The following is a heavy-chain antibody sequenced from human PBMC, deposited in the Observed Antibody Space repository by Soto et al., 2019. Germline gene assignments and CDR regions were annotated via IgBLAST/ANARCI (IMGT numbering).Heavy chain of an antibody. V-gene: IGHV3-66*01. J-gene: IGHJ3*02. CDR2: IYSGGST. D-gene: IGHD1-20*01. Sequence: HPGGSLRLSCAASGFTVSSNYMSWVRQAPGKGLEWVSVIYSGGSTYYADSVKGRFTISRDNSKNTLYLQMNSLRAEDTAVYYCARKRRLYKSVLDIWGQGTMVTVSS. CDR3: ARKRRLYKSVLDI. CDR1: GFTVSSNY.